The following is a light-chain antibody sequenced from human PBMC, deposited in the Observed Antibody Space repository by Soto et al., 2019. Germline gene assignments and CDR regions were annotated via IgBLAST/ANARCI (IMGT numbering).Light chain of an antibody. CDR2: DAS. CDR3: QQRSNGPPIN. Sequence: IVLTHSPGTLSLSPWERATLSCRASQSVSSSYLAWYQQKPGQAPRLLIYDASNRATGIPARFSGSGSGTDFTLTISSLEPEDFVVYYCQQRSNGPPINFGQGTRLEIK. CDR1: QSVSSSY. J-gene: IGKJ5*01. V-gene: IGKV3D-20*02.